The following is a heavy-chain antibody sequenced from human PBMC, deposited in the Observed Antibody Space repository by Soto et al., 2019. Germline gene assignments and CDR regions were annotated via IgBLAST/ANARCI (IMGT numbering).Heavy chain of an antibody. Sequence: SETLSLTCTVSGGSISSYYWSWIRQPPGKGLEWIGYIYYSGSTNYNPSLKSRVTISVDTSKNQFSLKLSSVTAADTAVYYCGKGNGGGGDYVAFYFDYWGQGTLVTVPS. V-gene: IGHV4-59*01. J-gene: IGHJ4*01. D-gene: IGHD4-17*01. CDR2: IYYSGST. CDR3: GKGNGGGGDYVAFYFDY. CDR1: GGSISSYY.